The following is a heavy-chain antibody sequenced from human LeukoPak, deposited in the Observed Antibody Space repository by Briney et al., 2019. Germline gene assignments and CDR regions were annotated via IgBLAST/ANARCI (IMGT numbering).Heavy chain of an antibody. V-gene: IGHV4-59*01. CDR3: AAGRRNLGY. Sequence: SKTLSLTCTVSGGSISNYYWSWIRQPPGKGLEWIGYIYYSGSTNYNPSLKSRVTISVDTSKNQFSLKLSSVTAADTAVYYCAAGRRNLGYWGQGTLVTVSS. CDR1: GGSISNYY. J-gene: IGHJ4*02. CDR2: IYYSGST. D-gene: IGHD1-14*01.